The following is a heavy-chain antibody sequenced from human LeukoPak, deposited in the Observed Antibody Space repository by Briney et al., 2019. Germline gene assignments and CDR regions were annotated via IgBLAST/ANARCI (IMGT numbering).Heavy chain of an antibody. D-gene: IGHD3-22*01. V-gene: IGHV1-18*01. CDR3: ARGTLSPYYYDSSSYYYYMDV. CDR1: GYTFTSYG. J-gene: IGHJ6*03. CDR2: ISAYNGNT. Sequence: ASVRVSCKASGYTFTSYGISWVRQAPGQGLEWMGWISAYNGNTNYAQKLQGRVTMTTDTSTSTAYMELRSLRSDDTAVYYCARGTLSPYYYDSSSYYYYMDVWGKGTTVTVSS.